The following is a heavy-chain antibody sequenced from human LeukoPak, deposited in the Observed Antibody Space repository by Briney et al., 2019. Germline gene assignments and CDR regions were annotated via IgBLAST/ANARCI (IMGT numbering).Heavy chain of an antibody. CDR2: INHSGST. V-gene: IGHV4-34*01. D-gene: IGHD1-14*01. J-gene: IGHJ4*02. CDR3: ARGLLPPRFDH. Sequence: SETLSLTYAVYGGSFSGYYWSWIRQPPGKGLEWIGEINHSGSTNYNPSLKSRVTISVDTSKNQFSLKLSSVTAADTAVYYCARGLLPPRFDHWGQGTLVTVSS. CDR1: GGSFSGYY.